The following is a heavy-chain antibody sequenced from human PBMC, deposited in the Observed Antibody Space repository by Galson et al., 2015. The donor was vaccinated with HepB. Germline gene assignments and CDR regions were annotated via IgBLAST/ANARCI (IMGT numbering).Heavy chain of an antibody. CDR1: GYSFTSYW. D-gene: IGHD3-22*01. J-gene: IGHJ4*02. Sequence: QSGAEVKKPGESLRISCKGSGYSFTSYWISWVRQMPGKGLEWMGRIDPSDSYTNYSPSFQGHVTISADKSISTAYLQWSSLKASDTAMYYCARLMYYYDSSGYYHYYFDYWGQGTLVTVSS. CDR2: IDPSDSYT. V-gene: IGHV5-10-1*01. CDR3: ARLMYYYDSSGYYHYYFDY.